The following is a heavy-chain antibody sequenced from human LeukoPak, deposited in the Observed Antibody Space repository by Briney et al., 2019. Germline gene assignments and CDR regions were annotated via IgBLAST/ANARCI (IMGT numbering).Heavy chain of an antibody. CDR2: INHSGST. J-gene: IGHJ4*02. CDR3: ARGRVTMVRGVIIQRYFDY. D-gene: IGHD3-10*01. CDR1: GGSFSGYY. Sequence: SETLSLTCAVYGGSFSGYYWRWIRQPPGKGLEWIGEINHSGSTNYNPSLKSRVTISVDTSKNQFSLKLSSVTAADTAVYYCARGRVTMVRGVIIQRYFDYWGQGTLVTVSS. V-gene: IGHV4-34*01.